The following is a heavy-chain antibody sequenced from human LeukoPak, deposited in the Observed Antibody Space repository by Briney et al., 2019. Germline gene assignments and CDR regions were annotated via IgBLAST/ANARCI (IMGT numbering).Heavy chain of an antibody. CDR3: ASLQNYYDSGELNAFDI. Sequence: SETLSLTCTVSGGSISSFYWSWIRQPAGKGLEWIGRIYTSGSANYNPSLKSQVAMSVDTSKNQFSLKLTSVTAADTAVYYCASLQNYYDSGELNAFDIWGQGTMVTVSS. D-gene: IGHD3-10*01. J-gene: IGHJ3*02. V-gene: IGHV4-4*07. CDR1: GGSISSFY. CDR2: IYTSGSA.